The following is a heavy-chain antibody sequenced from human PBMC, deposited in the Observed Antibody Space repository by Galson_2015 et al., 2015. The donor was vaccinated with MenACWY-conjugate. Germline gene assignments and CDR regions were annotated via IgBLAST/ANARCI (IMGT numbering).Heavy chain of an antibody. Sequence: SLRLSCAAFGFTFDSYRMSWVRQAPGKGLEWVTNINRDGGGTYYASSVKGRFTISKDNAENSLYLQMNSLRAEDTAIYYCARIIYDGLDYWGQGTLVTVSS. CDR1: GFTFDSYR. CDR2: INRDGGGT. J-gene: IGHJ4*02. V-gene: IGHV3-7*01. D-gene: IGHD3-3*01. CDR3: ARIIYDGLDY.